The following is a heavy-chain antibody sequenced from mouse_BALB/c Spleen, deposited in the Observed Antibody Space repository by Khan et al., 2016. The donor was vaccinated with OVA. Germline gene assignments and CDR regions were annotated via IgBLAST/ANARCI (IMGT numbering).Heavy chain of an antibody. V-gene: IGHV1-4*01. CDR2: INPSSDYT. J-gene: IGHJ3*01. Sequence: QVQLQQSGAELARPGASVTMSCKASGYTFTSYTMHWVKQRPGQGLEWIGYINPSSDYTTYNQKFKDKATLTADKSSSTAYMQLSSLTYEDSAVYYCARTGADYSSRACFAFWGQGTLVTVSA. D-gene: IGHD1-1*01. CDR3: ARTGADYSSRACFAF. CDR1: GYTFTSYT.